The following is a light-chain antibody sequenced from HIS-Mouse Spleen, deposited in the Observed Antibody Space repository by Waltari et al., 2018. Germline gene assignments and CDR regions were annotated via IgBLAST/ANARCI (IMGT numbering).Light chain of an antibody. CDR1: KLGDKY. V-gene: IGLV3-1*01. J-gene: IGLJ2*01. CDR2: QDS. Sequence: SYELTQPPSASVSPGQTASITCPGDKLGDKYACWYQQKPGQSPVLVIYQDSKRPSGIPERFSGSNSGNTATLTISGTQAMDEADYYCQAWDSSHVVFGGGTKLTVL. CDR3: QAWDSSHVV.